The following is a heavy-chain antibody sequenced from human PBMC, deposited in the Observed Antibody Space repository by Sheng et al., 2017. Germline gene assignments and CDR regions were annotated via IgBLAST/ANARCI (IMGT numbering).Heavy chain of an antibody. CDR2: IIPILGIA. J-gene: IGHJ2*01. D-gene: IGHD3-3*01. V-gene: IGHV1-69*10. CDR1: GGTFSSYA. Sequence: QVQLVQSGAEVKKPGSSVKVSCKASGGTFSSYAISWVRQAPGQGLEWMGGIIPILGIANYAQKFQGRVTITADKSTSTAYMELSSLRSEDTAVYYCARERSGYPHPNYFDLWGRGTLVTVSS. CDR3: ARERSGYPHPNYFDL.